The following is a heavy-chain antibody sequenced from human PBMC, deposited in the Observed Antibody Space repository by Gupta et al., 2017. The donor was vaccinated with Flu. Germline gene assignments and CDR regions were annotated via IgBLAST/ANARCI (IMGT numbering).Heavy chain of an antibody. V-gene: IGHV4-61*02. CDR3: ARVPITMVRGVMMDYGMDV. D-gene: IGHD3-10*01. CDR1: GGPISSGSYY. Sequence: QVQLQESGPGLVKPSQTLSLTCTVSGGPISSGSYYWSWIRQPAGKGLEWIGRIYTSGSTNYNPSLKSRVTISVDTSKNQFSLKLSSVTAADTAVYYCARVPITMVRGVMMDYGMDVWGQGTTVTVSS. J-gene: IGHJ6*02. CDR2: IYTSGST.